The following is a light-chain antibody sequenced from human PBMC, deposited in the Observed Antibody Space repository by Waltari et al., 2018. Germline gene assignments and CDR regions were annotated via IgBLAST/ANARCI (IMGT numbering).Light chain of an antibody. CDR3: QTWGTGIPVV. Sequence: QLVLTQSPSASASLGASVKLTCTLSSGHSSYAIPWHQPQPEKGPRYLMKLNSDGSHSKGDGIPDRFSGSSSGAERYLTISSLQSEDEADYYCQTWGTGIPVVFGGGTKLTVL. V-gene: IGLV4-69*01. J-gene: IGLJ2*01. CDR2: LNSDGSH. CDR1: SGHSSYA.